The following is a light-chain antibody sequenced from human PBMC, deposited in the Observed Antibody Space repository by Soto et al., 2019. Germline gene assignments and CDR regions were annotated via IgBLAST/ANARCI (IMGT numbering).Light chain of an antibody. CDR1: QSISSY. CDR2: AAS. CDR3: QQSYSTPLT. V-gene: IGKV1-39*01. Sequence: DIQMTQSPSSLSASVGDRVTITCRASQSISSYLNWYQQKPGKAPKLLIYAASSLQSGVPSRFSGSGSGTDFTLTISSLQPEDFATYYCQQSYSTPLTFGRGTKVEIK. J-gene: IGKJ4*01.